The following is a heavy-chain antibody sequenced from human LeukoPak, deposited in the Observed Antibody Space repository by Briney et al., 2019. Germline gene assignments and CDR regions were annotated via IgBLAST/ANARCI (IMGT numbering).Heavy chain of an antibody. Sequence: GASVKVSCKASGGTFSSYAISWVRQAPGQGLEWMGGIIPIFGTANYAQKFQGRVTITADESTSTAYMELSSLRSEDTAVYYCARGVGGATIYYFDYWGQGTLVTVSS. CDR3: ARGVGGATIYYFDY. D-gene: IGHD1-26*01. J-gene: IGHJ4*02. V-gene: IGHV1-69*13. CDR1: GGTFSSYA. CDR2: IIPIFGTA.